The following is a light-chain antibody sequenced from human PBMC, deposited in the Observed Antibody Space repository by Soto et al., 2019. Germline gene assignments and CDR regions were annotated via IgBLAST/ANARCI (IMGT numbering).Light chain of an antibody. J-gene: IGKJ1*01. Sequence: DIQMTQSPSTLSSSVGDSVTVTCRASQPIGTSLHWYQQKPGKAPTVLISAASSLQSGVSSSFSGSGSGTHFALTSSKLEPEDFATYYCQQCYTTLWTFGPGTKVELK. CDR2: AAS. V-gene: IGKV1-39*01. CDR3: QQCYTTLWT. CDR1: QPIGTS.